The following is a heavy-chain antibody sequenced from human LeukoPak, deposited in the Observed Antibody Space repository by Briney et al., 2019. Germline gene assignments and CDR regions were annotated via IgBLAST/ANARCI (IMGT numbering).Heavy chain of an antibody. CDR1: GYTFTGYY. Sequence: EASVKVSCKASGYTFTGYYMHWVRQAPGQGLEWMGWINPNSGGTNYAQKFQGRVTMTRDTSISTAYMELSRLRSDDTAVYYCASLENYYDSSGYYTSSWPFDYWGQGTLVTVSS. CDR3: ASLENYYDSSGYYTSSWPFDY. V-gene: IGHV1-2*02. D-gene: IGHD3-22*01. J-gene: IGHJ4*02. CDR2: INPNSGGT.